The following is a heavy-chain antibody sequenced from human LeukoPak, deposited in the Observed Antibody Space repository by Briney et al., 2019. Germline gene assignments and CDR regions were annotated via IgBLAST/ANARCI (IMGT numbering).Heavy chain of an antibody. D-gene: IGHD5-12*01. J-gene: IGHJ4*02. CDR1: GGSFSGYY. Sequence: SETLSLTCAVYGGSFSGYYWSWIRQPPGKGLEWIGEINHSGSTNYNPSLKSRVTIPVDTSKNQFSLKLSSVTAADTAVYYCARGGGYDSLDYWGQGTLVTVSS. V-gene: IGHV4-34*01. CDR2: INHSGST. CDR3: ARGGGYDSLDY.